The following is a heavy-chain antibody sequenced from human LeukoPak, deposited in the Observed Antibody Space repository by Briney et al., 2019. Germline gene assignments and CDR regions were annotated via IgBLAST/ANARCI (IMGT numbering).Heavy chain of an antibody. CDR3: AKGRGVDY. V-gene: IGHV3-7*01. J-gene: IGHJ4*02. D-gene: IGHD3-10*01. Sequence: GGSLRLSCAASGCTFSNHWMNWVRQAPGKGLECVANIKQDGSEKYYVDSVKGRFTISRDNAKNSLYLQMNSLKAEDTAVYYCAKGRGVDYWGQGTLVTVSS. CDR1: GCTFSNHW. CDR2: IKQDGSEK.